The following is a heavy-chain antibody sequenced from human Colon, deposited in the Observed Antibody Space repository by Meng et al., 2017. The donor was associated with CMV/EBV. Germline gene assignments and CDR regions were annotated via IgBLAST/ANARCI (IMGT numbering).Heavy chain of an antibody. Sequence: ISSSDYYWSWIRQSPEKGLEWIGYIYYSGSTYFNPSLDSRLAISVDTSRSQFSLQLSSVTAADTAVYYCARTPGHHDSSGFYYYFDYWGPGTLVTVSS. J-gene: IGHJ4*02. CDR2: IYYSGST. V-gene: IGHV4-30-4*01. D-gene: IGHD3-22*01. CDR1: ISSSDYY. CDR3: ARTPGHHDSSGFYYYFDY.